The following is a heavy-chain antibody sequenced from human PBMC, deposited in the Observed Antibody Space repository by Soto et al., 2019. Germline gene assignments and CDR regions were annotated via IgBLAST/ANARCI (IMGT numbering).Heavy chain of an antibody. Sequence: QVQLQQWGAGLLKPSETLSLTCAVYGGSFSGYYWSWLRQAPGKGLEWIGEITHSGSTNYNPSLKSRVSISRDSSRNQFSLNLSSVTAADTAVYFCARGLRYSSDWSPFAYWGQGTLVTVSS. CDR1: GGSFSGYY. D-gene: IGHD6-19*01. CDR3: ARGLRYSSDWSPFAY. J-gene: IGHJ4*02. CDR2: ITHSGST. V-gene: IGHV4-34*02.